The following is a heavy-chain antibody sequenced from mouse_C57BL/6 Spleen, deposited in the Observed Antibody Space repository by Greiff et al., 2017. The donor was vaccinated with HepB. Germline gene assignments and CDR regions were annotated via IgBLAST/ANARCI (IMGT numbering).Heavy chain of an antibody. CDR2: ILPGSGST. CDR3: ARGDYYGSSWFGY. D-gene: IGHD1-1*01. J-gene: IGHJ3*01. CDR1: GYTFTGYW. Sequence: QVQLQQSGPALMQPGASVKLSCKATGYTFTGYWIDGVKQRPVHGLEWIGEILPGSGSTNYNEKFKGKATCTADTSSNTAYMQLSSLTTEDSAIYYCARGDYYGSSWFGYWGQGTLVTVSA. V-gene: IGHV1-9*01.